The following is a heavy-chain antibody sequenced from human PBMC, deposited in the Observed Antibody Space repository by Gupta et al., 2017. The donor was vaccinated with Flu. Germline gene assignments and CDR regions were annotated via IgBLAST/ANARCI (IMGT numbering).Heavy chain of an antibody. D-gene: IGHD2-15*01. V-gene: IGHV3-30*18. CDR1: GFTLSSYE. CDR3: AKDFHQVVVAVTLDY. Sequence: QVQLVESGGGVVQPGRSLRLACAASGFTLSSYELHWFGKAPGKGLEWVAVISYDGSNKYYADSVKGRFTISRDNSKNTLYLQMNSLRAEDTAVYYCAKDFHQVVVAVTLDYWGQGTLVTVSS. CDR2: ISYDGSNK. J-gene: IGHJ4*02.